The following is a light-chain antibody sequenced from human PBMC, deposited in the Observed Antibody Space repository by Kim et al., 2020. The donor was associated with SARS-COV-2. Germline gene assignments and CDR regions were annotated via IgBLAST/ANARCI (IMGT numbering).Light chain of an antibody. CDR3: SSYAGSNILV. J-gene: IGLJ2*01. Sequence: QSVTIARTGTSSDVGGNNYVSCYQQHPGEAPKLMTYEVSKRPSGVADRFSGSKAGNTASLTVSGLQAEDEADYYCSSYAGSNILVFGGGTQLTVL. V-gene: IGLV2-8*01. CDR1: SSDVGGNNY. CDR2: EVS.